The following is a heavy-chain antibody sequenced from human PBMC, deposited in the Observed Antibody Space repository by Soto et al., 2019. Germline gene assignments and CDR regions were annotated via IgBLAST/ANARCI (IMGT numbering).Heavy chain of an antibody. J-gene: IGHJ6*03. CDR1: GDRVSSNSAA. Sequence: SRTLSLTCAISGDRVSSNSAAWNWIRQSPSRGLEWLGRTYYRSKWFNEYALSMKSRITINPDTSKNQFSLQLNSVTPEDTAVYYCAGRTTVAPGFYYYYLDVWDKGTTVTVSS. CDR2: TYYRSKWFN. CDR3: AGRTTVAPGFYYYYLDV. V-gene: IGHV6-1*01. D-gene: IGHD4-17*01.